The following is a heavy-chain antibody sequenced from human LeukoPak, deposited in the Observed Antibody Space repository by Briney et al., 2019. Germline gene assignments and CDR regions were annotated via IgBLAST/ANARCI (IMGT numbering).Heavy chain of an antibody. D-gene: IGHD3-22*01. CDR3: AKSDYYDSSGYYYGSDY. J-gene: IGHJ4*02. Sequence: PGGSLRLSCAASGFTFSNAWMSWVRQAPGKGLEWVGRIKSKTDGGATDYAAPVKGRFTISRDNSKNTLYVQMNSLRAEDTAVYYCAKSDYYDSSGYYYGSDYWGQGTLVTVSS. CDR1: GFTFSNAW. CDR2: IKSKTDGGAT. V-gene: IGHV3-15*01.